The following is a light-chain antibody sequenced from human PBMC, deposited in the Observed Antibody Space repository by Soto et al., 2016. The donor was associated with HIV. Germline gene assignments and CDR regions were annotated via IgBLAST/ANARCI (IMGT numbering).Light chain of an antibody. Sequence: SYMVTQPPSVSVAPGKTAEITCGGNNIGSKTVHWYQQKPGQAPVLVVYDDSDRPSGIPERFSGSNSGNTATLTITRVEAGDEADYSCQVWDSNTDHGVFGTGTKVSVL. V-gene: IGLV3-21*03. CDR1: NIGSKT. J-gene: IGLJ1*01. CDR2: DDS. CDR3: QVWDSNTDHGV.